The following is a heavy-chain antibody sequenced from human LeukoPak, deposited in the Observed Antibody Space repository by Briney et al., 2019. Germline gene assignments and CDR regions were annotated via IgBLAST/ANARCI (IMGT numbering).Heavy chain of an antibody. V-gene: IGHV1-8*01. CDR1: GYTFTSYD. CDR2: MNPNSGNT. J-gene: IGHJ6*02. D-gene: IGHD3-3*01. Sequence: GASVKVSCKASGYTFTSYDINWVRQATGQGLEWMGWMNPNSGNTGYAQKFQGRVTMTRNTSISTAYMELSSLRSEDTAVYYCASPSRGFWSARYYGMDVWGQGTTVTVSS. CDR3: ASPSRGFWSARYYGMDV.